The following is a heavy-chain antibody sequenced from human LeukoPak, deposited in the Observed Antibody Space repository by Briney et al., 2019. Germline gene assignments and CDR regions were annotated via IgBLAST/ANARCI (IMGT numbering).Heavy chain of an antibody. Sequence: PGGSLRLSCAASGFTFSNYSMNWVRQAPGKGLEWVSSISSSSSYIYYADSVKGRFTISRDNAKNSLYLQMNSLRAEDTAVYYCARDPGRWELLRAPDYWGQGTLVTVSS. CDR3: ARDPGRWELLRAPDY. D-gene: IGHD1-26*01. J-gene: IGHJ4*02. CDR2: ISSSSSYI. V-gene: IGHV3-21*01. CDR1: GFTFSNYS.